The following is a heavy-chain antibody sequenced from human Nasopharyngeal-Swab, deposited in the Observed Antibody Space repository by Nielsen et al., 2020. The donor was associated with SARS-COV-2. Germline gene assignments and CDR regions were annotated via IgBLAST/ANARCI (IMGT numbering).Heavy chain of an antibody. CDR3: ARGHSSGPPLTDY. D-gene: IGHD3-22*01. CDR1: GGSFSGNY. CDR2: ISPSGGT. J-gene: IGHJ4*02. V-gene: IGHV4-34*01. Sequence: ETLSLTCAFYGGSFSGNYWHWIRQPPGEGLEWIGEISPSGGTNYGPSLKNRVTISLDKSKYQFSLTIRSATAADTAVYYCARGHSSGPPLTDYWGQGTLVTVSS.